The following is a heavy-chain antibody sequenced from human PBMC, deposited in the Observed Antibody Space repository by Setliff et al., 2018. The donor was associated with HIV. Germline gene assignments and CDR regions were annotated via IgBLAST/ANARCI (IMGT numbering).Heavy chain of an antibody. V-gene: IGHV7-4-1*02. J-gene: IGHJ4*02. Sequence: GASVKVSCKASGYTFTSYAMNWVRQAPGQGLEWMGWINTNTGNPTYAQGFTGRFVFSLDTSVSTAYLQISSLKAEDTAVYYCARTPLISGWYKSGHYFDYWGQGTLVTV. CDR2: INTNTGNP. D-gene: IGHD6-19*01. CDR1: GYTFTSYA. CDR3: ARTPLISGWYKSGHYFDY.